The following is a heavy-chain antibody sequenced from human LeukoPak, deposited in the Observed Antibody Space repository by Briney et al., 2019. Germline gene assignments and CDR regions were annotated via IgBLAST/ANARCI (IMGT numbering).Heavy chain of an antibody. CDR2: ISYDGGNE. CDR1: GFTFSSYA. Sequence: GGSLRLSCAASGFTFSSYAMHWVRQAPGKGPEWVALISYDGGNEDYVDSVKGRFTVSRDNSRNTLYLQMNSLRPEDTGVYYCAKDRSTYNVLTGYQDYWGQGTLVTVSS. V-gene: IGHV3-30*04. J-gene: IGHJ4*02. D-gene: IGHD3-9*01. CDR3: AKDRSTYNVLTGYQDY.